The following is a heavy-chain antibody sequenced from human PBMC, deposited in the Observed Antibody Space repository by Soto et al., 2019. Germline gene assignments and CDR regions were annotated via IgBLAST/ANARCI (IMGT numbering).Heavy chain of an antibody. CDR2: IYSGGST. CDR3: AIVQNMIVVVGGLDT. V-gene: IGHV3-53*01. CDR1: GFTVSSNY. D-gene: IGHD3-22*01. Sequence: EVQLVESGGGLIQPGGSLRLSCAASGFTVSSNYMTWVRQAPGKGLEWVSVIYSGGSTYYADSVKGRFTISRDNSKNTLYPQMNSLRAEDTTEYYSAIVQNMIVVVGGLDTWGQGTMVTVSS. J-gene: IGHJ3*02.